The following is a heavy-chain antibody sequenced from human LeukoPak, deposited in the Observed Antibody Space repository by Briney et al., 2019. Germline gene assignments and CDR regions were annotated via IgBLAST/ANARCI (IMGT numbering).Heavy chain of an antibody. V-gene: IGHV3-53*05. D-gene: IGHD1-1*01. CDR2: IYSGGRT. CDR3: AKDQAVGYNSNDIFDY. J-gene: IGHJ4*02. CDR1: GFTVSSNY. Sequence: GGSLRLSCAASGFTVSSNYMSWVRQAPGKGLEWVSLIYSGGRTYYADSVKGRFTISRDNSKNTLYVQMNSLRAEDTAVYYCAKDQAVGYNSNDIFDYWGQGTLVTVSS.